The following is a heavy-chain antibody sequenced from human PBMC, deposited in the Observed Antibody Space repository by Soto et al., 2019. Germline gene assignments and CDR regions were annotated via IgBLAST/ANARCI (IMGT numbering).Heavy chain of an antibody. J-gene: IGHJ5*02. V-gene: IGHV3-72*01. CDR2: SRNKAKSYST. CDR3: SILEGA. D-gene: IGHD2-21*01. Sequence: EVQLVESGGGLVQPGGSLTLSCAVSGLTFGDHYMEWVRQAPGKGLEWVARSRNKAKSYSTDFAASVKGRFTISRDESKNSLNLQLNSVMTGGTAVYYCSILEGAWGQGTLVTVSS. CDR1: GLTFGDHY.